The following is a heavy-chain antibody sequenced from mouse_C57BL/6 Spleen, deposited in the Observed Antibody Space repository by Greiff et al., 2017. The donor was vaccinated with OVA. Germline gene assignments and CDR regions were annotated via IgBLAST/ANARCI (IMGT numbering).Heavy chain of an antibody. Sequence: QVQLQQSGAELVKPGASVKLSCKASGYTFTSYWMHWVKQRPGQGLEWIGMIHPNSGSTNYNEKFKSKATLTVDKSSSTAYMQLSSLTSEDSAVYYCARDPYDYPGDYWGQGTSVTVSS. CDR1: GYTFTSYW. D-gene: IGHD2-4*01. CDR3: ARDPYDYPGDY. J-gene: IGHJ4*01. CDR2: IHPNSGST. V-gene: IGHV1-64*01.